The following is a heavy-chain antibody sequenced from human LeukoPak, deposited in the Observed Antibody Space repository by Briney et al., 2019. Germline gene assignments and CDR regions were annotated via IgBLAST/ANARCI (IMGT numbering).Heavy chain of an antibody. Sequence: GGSLRLSCAASGFTFSSYAMSWVRQAPGKGLVWVSYINIDERITGYADSVKGRFTISRDNAKNTLYLQMNSLRAEDTAIYYCFREGGDWGQGTLVTVSS. J-gene: IGHJ4*02. D-gene: IGHD3-10*01. CDR2: INIDERIT. CDR3: FREGGD. CDR1: GFTFSSYA. V-gene: IGHV3-74*01.